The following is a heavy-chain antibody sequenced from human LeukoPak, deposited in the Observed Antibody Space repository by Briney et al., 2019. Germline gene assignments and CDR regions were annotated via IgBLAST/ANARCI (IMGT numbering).Heavy chain of an antibody. CDR3: ARDRLAGGNCDFSF. D-gene: IGHD4-23*01. V-gene: IGHV1-18*01. J-gene: IGHJ4*02. Sequence: ASVKVSCKASGYTFTSYGISWVRQAPGQGLEWMGWISAYNGNTNYAQKLQGRVTMTTDTSTSTAYMELRSLRSDDTAVYYCARDRLAGGNCDFSFWGQGTLVTVSS. CDR2: ISAYNGNT. CDR1: GYTFTSYG.